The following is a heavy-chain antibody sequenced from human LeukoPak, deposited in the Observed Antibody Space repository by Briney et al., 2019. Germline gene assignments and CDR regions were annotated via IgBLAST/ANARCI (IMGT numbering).Heavy chain of an antibody. CDR1: GGSLSSYY. V-gene: IGHV4-59*01. Sequence: SETLSLTCTVSGGSLSSYYLTWIRQSPGKGLEWIGYFYNSVSTRYNPSLKSRVTISADTSKNQFSLNLISVTAADTAVYYCARAPFYGYFDHWGQGTLVTVSS. CDR2: FYNSVST. CDR3: ARAPFYGYFDH. J-gene: IGHJ4*02. D-gene: IGHD2/OR15-2a*01.